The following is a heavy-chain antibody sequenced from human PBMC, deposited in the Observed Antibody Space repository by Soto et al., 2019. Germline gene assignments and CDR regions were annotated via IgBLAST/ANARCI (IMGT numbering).Heavy chain of an antibody. CDR1: GFPFSNYE. V-gene: IGHV3-48*03. CDR3: ANEGATGNHDAFEI. CDR2: IDSRGNHI. J-gene: IGHJ3*02. Sequence: EVQVVESGGGLVQPGGSLRLSCAASGFPFSNYEMNWVRQAPGKGLEWLSYIDSRGNHINYADSVKGRFTISRGNAENSLCLQMNSLSAEDTSLYYCANEGATGNHDAFEIWCRGTLVTVSS. D-gene: IGHD1-26*01.